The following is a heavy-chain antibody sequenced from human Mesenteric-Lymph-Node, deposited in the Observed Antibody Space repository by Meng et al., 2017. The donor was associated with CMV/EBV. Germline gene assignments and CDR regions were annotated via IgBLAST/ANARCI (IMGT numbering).Heavy chain of an antibody. Sequence: GSLRLSCTVSGGSVSSGSYYWSWIRQPPGKGLEWIGYIYYSGSTNYSPSLKSRVTISVDTSKNQFSLKLSSVTAADTAVYYCARRGSSSELFDYWGQGTLVTVSS. V-gene: IGHV4-61*01. J-gene: IGHJ4*02. CDR3: ARRGSSSELFDY. D-gene: IGHD6-6*01. CDR2: IYYSGST. CDR1: GGSVSSGSYY.